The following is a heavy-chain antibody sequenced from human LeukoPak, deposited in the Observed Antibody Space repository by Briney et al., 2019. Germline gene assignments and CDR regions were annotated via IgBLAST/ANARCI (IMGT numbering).Heavy chain of an antibody. V-gene: IGHV4-4*09. CDR1: GGSISSYY. Sequence: SSETLSLTCTVSGGSISSYYWSWIRQPPGKGLEWIGYIYTSGSTNYNPSLKSRVTISVDTSKNQFSLKLSSVTAADTAVYYCARGADSNASDIWGQGTMVTVSS. CDR2: IYTSGST. D-gene: IGHD2-21*01. J-gene: IGHJ3*02. CDR3: ARGADSNASDI.